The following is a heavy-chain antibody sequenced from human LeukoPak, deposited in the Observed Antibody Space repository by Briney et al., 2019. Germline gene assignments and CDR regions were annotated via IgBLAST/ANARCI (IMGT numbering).Heavy chain of an antibody. CDR2: INHSGST. V-gene: IGHV4-34*01. D-gene: IGHD3-22*01. Sequence: SETLSLTCAVYGGSFSGYYWSWIRQPPGKGLEWIGEINHSGSTNYNPSLKSRVTISVDTSKNQFSLKLSSVTAVDTAVYYCASSSSSTPFDYWGQGTLVTVSS. CDR1: GGSFSGYY. CDR3: ASSSSSTPFDY. J-gene: IGHJ4*02.